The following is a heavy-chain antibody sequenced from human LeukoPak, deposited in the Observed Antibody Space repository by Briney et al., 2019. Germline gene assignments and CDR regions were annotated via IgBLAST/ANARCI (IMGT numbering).Heavy chain of an antibody. CDR3: ARASTGSFSGTLEY. CDR2: ISPSGITT. CDR1: GFTFSDYY. V-gene: IGHV3-11*04. D-gene: IGHD1-26*01. Sequence: GGSLRLSCAASGFTFSDYYMSWIRQAPGKGLEWISYISPSGITTYYTDSVKGRFTVSRDNAKHSLSLHINSLRVQDTAVYYCARASTGSFSGTLEYWGRGTLVTVSS. J-gene: IGHJ4*02.